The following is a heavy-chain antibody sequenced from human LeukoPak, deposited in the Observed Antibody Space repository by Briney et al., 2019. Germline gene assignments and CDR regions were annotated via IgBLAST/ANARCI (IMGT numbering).Heavy chain of an antibody. Sequence: PGGSLRLSCAASGFTVSSNYMSWVRQAPGKGLEWVSVIYSGGSTYCADSVKGRFTISRDSSKNTLYLQMNNLRAEDTAVYYCARVKGQWLVMDWFDPWGQGTLVTVSS. J-gene: IGHJ5*02. D-gene: IGHD6-19*01. CDR3: ARVKGQWLVMDWFDP. CDR2: IYSGGST. CDR1: GFTVSSNY. V-gene: IGHV3-66*02.